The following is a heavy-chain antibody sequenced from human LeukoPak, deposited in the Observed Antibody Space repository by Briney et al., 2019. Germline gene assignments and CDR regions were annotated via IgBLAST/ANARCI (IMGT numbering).Heavy chain of an antibody. J-gene: IGHJ4*02. CDR1: GFTFDDYA. D-gene: IGHD6-13*01. V-gene: IGHV3-9*03. CDR2: ISWNSGSI. CDR3: AKGGSSIGPYYFDY. Sequence: PGGSLRLSCAASGFTFDDYAMHWVRQAPGKGLEWVSGISWNSGSIGYADSVKGRFTISRDNAKNSLYLQMNSLRAEDMALYYCAKGGSSIGPYYFDYWGQGTLATVSS.